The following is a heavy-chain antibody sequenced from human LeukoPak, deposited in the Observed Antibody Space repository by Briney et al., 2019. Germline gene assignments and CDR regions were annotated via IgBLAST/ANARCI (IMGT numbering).Heavy chain of an antibody. CDR1: GFTFSSYW. Sequence: GGSLRLSCAASGFTFSSYWMHWVRQAPGKGLVWVSRINSDGSSTSYADSVKGRFTISRDNAKNTLYLQMNSLRAEDTAVYYCRGYCSSTTCSPAPEFDYWGQGTLVTASS. J-gene: IGHJ4*02. CDR3: RGYCSSTTCSPAPEFDY. V-gene: IGHV3-74*01. D-gene: IGHD2-2*01. CDR2: INSDGSST.